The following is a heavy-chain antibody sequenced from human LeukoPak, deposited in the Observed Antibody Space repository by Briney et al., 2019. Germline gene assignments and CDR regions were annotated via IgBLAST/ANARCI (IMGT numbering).Heavy chain of an antibody. V-gene: IGHV1-18*01. CDR3: ARDRGSSSSYYYYYYMDV. J-gene: IGHJ6*03. D-gene: IGHD6-6*01. CDR1: GYTFTSYG. Sequence: ASVKISCKASGYTFTSYGISWVRQAPGQGLEWMGWISAYNGNTNYAQKLQGRVTMTTDTSTSTAYMELRSLRSDDTAVYSCARDRGSSSSYYYYYYMDVWGKGTTVTVSS. CDR2: ISAYNGNT.